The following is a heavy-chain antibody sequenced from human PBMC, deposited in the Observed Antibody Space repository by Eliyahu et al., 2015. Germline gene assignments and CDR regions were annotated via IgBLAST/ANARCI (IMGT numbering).Heavy chain of an antibody. J-gene: IGHJ5*02. CDR1: GYTFXGYY. D-gene: IGHD3-3*01. CDR3: ARPYYDFWSGYYHNWFDP. Sequence: QVQLVQSGAEVKKPGASVKVSCKASGYTFXGYYMHWVRQAPGXGLEWMGWINPNSGGTNYAKKFQGRVTMTRDTSISTAYMELSRLRSDDTAVYYCARPYYDFWSGYYHNWFDPWGQGTLVTVSS. CDR2: INPNSGGT. V-gene: IGHV1-2*02.